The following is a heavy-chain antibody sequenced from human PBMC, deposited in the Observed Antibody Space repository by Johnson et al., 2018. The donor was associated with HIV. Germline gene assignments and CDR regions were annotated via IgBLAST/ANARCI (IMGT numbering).Heavy chain of an antibody. Sequence: VQLVESGGGVVRPGGSLRLSCAASAFTFSSFAMTWVRQAPGKGLEWVSGISGAGGRRTYADSLKGRFTISRDNAKNTLYLQMNSLRAEDTAIYYCAKDLHYYDSSGFNDAFDIWGQGTMVAVSS. V-gene: IGHV3-23*04. CDR1: AFTFSSFA. J-gene: IGHJ3*02. CDR3: AKDLHYYDSSGFNDAFDI. CDR2: ISGAGGRR. D-gene: IGHD3-22*01.